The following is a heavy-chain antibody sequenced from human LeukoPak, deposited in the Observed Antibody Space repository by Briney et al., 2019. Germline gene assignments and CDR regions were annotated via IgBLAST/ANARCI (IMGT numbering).Heavy chain of an antibody. Sequence: GGSLRLSCAASGFTFDDYGMSWVRQAPGKGLEWVSSISGFAGSIYYADSVKGRFTISRDNSKNTLYLLMTSLRAEDTALYYCAKEGGLQSLPYTWFDPWGQGTLVTVST. CDR2: ISGFAGSI. CDR3: AKEGGLQSLPYTWFDP. D-gene: IGHD5-24*01. V-gene: IGHV3-23*01. CDR1: GFTFDDYG. J-gene: IGHJ5*02.